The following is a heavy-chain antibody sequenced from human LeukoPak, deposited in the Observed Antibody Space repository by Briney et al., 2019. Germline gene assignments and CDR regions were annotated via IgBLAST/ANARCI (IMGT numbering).Heavy chain of an antibody. D-gene: IGHD5-12*01. V-gene: IGHV6-1*01. CDR1: GDSVSSNSAA. J-gene: IGHJ6*04. Sequence: SQTLSLTCAIPGDSVSSNSAAWDWIRQSPSRGLEWLGRTYYMSKWYKDYAVSVKSRITINPDTSKNQFSLQLNSVTPEDTAVYYCARLLVADYYGMDVWGKGTTVTVSS. CDR2: TYYMSKWYK. CDR3: ARLLVADYYGMDV.